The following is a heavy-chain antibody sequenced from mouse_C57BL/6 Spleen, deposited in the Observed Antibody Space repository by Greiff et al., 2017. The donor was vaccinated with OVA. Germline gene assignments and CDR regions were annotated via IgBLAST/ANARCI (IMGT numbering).Heavy chain of an antibody. V-gene: IGHV1-15*01. CDR3: TRGGKTVVAYDY. CDR1: GYTFTDYE. J-gene: IGHJ2*01. Sequence: QVQLQQSGAELVRPGASVTLSCKASGYTFTDYEMHWVKQTPVHGLEWIGAIDPETGGTAYNQKFKGKAILTADKSSSTAYMALRSLTSEDSAVYYCTRGGKTVVAYDYWGQGTTLTVSS. CDR2: IDPETGGT. D-gene: IGHD1-1*01.